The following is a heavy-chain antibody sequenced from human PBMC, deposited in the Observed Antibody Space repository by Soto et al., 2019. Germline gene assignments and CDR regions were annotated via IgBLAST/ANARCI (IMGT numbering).Heavy chain of an antibody. CDR1: GFNFDSYS. Sequence: GSLRLSCAASGFNFDSYSIHWVRQAPGKGLEWVSSISSSSSYKYYVDSVKGRFTVSRDYAKNSAFLQMNSLRAGDTAVYYCARDPPKFYYASGSFDYWGQGTLVTVSS. V-gene: IGHV3-21*01. J-gene: IGHJ4*02. CDR3: ARDPPKFYYASGSFDY. CDR2: ISSSSSYK. D-gene: IGHD3-10*01.